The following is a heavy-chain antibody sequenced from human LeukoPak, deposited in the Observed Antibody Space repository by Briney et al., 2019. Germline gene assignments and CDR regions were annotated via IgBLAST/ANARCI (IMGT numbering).Heavy chain of an antibody. Sequence: PSETLSLTCTVSGGSISSYYWSWIRQPAGKGLEWIGRIYSGGSTNYNPSLKSRVTMSVDSSNNQFSLKLSSVTAADTAVFYCTRENTGSYREFDYWGQGTLVTVSS. V-gene: IGHV4-4*07. CDR1: GGSISSYY. CDR2: IYSGGST. CDR3: TRENTGSYREFDY. D-gene: IGHD1-26*01. J-gene: IGHJ4*02.